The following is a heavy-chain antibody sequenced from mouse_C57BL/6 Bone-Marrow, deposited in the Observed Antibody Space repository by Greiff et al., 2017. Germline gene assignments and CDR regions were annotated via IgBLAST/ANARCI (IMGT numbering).Heavy chain of an antibody. CDR3: ARDYYVPSWFAY. J-gene: IGHJ3*01. CDR1: GYSITSGYY. V-gene: IGHV3-6*01. Sequence: EVQFQESGPGLVKPSQSLSLTCSVTGYSITSGYYWNWIRQFPGNKLEWMGYISYDGSNNYNPSLKNRISITRDTSKNQFFLKLNSVTTEDTATYYCARDYYVPSWFAYWGQGTLVTVSA. D-gene: IGHD1-1*01. CDR2: ISYDGSN.